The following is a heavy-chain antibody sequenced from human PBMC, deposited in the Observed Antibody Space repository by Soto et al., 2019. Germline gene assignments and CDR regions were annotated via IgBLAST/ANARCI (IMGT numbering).Heavy chain of an antibody. CDR1: GYSFTSYD. CDR3: ARDVGATGD. CDR2: INAGNGNT. J-gene: IGHJ4*02. V-gene: IGHV1-3*01. Sequence: QVQLVQSGAEVKKPGASVKVSFKTSGYSFTSYDMHWVRQAPGQRLEWMGWINAGNGNTKYSQKFQGRVTITRDTSASTAYMELSSLRSEDTAVYYCARDVGATGDWGQGTLVTVSS. D-gene: IGHD1-26*01.